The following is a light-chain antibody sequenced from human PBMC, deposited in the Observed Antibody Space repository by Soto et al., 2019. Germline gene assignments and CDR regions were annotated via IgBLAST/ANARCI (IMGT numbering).Light chain of an antibody. V-gene: IGLV2-14*01. CDR3: SSFTSSSTYV. J-gene: IGLJ1*01. CDR1: SSDVGGYTY. CDR2: EVS. Sequence: QSVLTQSASVSGSPGQSIPISCTGTSSDVGGYTYVSWYQQHQGKAPKLMIYEVSNRPSGVSNRFSGARSGNTASLTISGLQAEDDADYYCSSFTSSSTYVFGTGAKVTVL.